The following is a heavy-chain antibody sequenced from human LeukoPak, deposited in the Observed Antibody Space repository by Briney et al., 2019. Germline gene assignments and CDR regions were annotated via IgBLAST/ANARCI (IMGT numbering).Heavy chain of an antibody. D-gene: IGHD2-21*01. J-gene: IGHJ4*02. CDR3: ARDLHCGGDRYPLTY. CDR2: ISSSSSTI. CDR1: GFTFSGFG. Sequence: QPGGSLRLSCAASGFTFSGFGMNWVRQAPGKGLEWVSYISSSSSTIYYADSVKGRFTISRDNAKNSLYLQMNSLRAEDTAVYYCARDLHCGGDRYPLTYWGQGTLVTVSS. V-gene: IGHV3-48*01.